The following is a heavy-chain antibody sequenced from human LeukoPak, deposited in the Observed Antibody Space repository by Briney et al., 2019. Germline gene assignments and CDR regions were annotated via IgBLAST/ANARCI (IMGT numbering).Heavy chain of an antibody. CDR1: AFTFRSYW. J-gene: IGHJ4*02. CDR2: IKEDGSEK. CDR3: ARGGFSSSWYISRDY. Sequence: PGGSLRLSCAASAFTFRSYWMTWVRQAPGKGLEWVAHIKEDGSEKYYVDSVKGRFTISRDNAKNSLYLQMNSLRVKDTAVYYCARGGFSSSWYISRDYWGQGTLVTVSS. V-gene: IGHV3-7*01. D-gene: IGHD6-13*01.